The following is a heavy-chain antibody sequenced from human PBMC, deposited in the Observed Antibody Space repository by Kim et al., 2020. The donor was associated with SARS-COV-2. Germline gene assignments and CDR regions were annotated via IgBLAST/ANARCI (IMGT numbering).Heavy chain of an antibody. D-gene: IGHD3-22*01. CDR2: IYYSGNT. V-gene: IGHV4-39*01. J-gene: IGHJ5*01. CDR3: ARQIFPYYDSSGYDS. CDR1: GGSISSSSYY. Sequence: SETLSLTCTVSGGSISSSSYYWGWIRQPPGKGLEWIGSIYYSGNTYYNPSLKSRVTISVDTSKNQFSLKLSSVTAADTAVYYCARQIFPYYDSSGYDSWGQGTLVTVSS.